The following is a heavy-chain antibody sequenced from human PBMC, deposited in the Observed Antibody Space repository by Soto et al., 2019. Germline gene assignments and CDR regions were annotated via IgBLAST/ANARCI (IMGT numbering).Heavy chain of an antibody. CDR2: IWYDGSNK. D-gene: IGHD3-3*01. V-gene: IGHV3-33*01. CDR3: AREYADYDFWSGYST. J-gene: IGHJ5*02. Sequence: PGGSLRLSCAASGFTFSSYGMHWVGQAPGKGLEWVAVIWYDGSNKYYADSVKGRFTISRDNSKNTLYLQMNSLRAEDTAVYYCAREYADYDFWSGYSTWGQGTLVTVSS. CDR1: GFTFSSYG.